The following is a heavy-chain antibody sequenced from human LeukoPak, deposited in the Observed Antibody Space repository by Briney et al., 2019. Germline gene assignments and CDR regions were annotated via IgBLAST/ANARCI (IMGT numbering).Heavy chain of an antibody. V-gene: IGHV4-59*01. Sequence: SETLSLTCTVSGGSISSYYWSWIRQPPGKGLEWIGYIYSSGSTNYNPSLKSRTTISVDTSKNQFSLKLSSVTAADTAVYYCARFAYCGGHCWYYFDYWGQGSLVTVSS. CDR1: GGSISSYY. D-gene: IGHD2-21*02. CDR3: ARFAYCGGHCWYYFDY. CDR2: IYSSGST. J-gene: IGHJ4*02.